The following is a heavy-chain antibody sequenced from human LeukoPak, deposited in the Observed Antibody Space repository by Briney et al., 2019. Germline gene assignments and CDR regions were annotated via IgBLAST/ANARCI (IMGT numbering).Heavy chain of an antibody. CDR3: TTHPKVVVAATTTGY. CDR1: GFTFSSYS. V-gene: IGHV3-21*01. D-gene: IGHD2-15*01. CDR2: IGSSSSYI. J-gene: IGHJ4*02. Sequence: GGSLRLSCAASGFTFSSYSMNWVRQAPGKGLEWVSSIGSSSSYIYYADSVKGRFTNSRDNAKNSLYLQMNSLRAEDTAVYYCTTHPKVVVAATTTGYWGQGTLVTVSS.